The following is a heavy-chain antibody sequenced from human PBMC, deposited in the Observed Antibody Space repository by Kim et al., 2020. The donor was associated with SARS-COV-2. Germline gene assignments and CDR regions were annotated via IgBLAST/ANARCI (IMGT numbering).Heavy chain of an antibody. CDR3: ARTHPMGAFDI. CDR2: ISSSSSYI. CDR1: GFTFSSYN. Sequence: GGSLRLSCAASGFTFSSYNMNWVRQAPGKGLEWVSSISSSSSYIYYADSVKGRFTISRDNAKNSLYLQMNSLRAEDTAVYYCARTHPMGAFDIWGQGTMVTVSS. V-gene: IGHV3-21*01. J-gene: IGHJ3*02.